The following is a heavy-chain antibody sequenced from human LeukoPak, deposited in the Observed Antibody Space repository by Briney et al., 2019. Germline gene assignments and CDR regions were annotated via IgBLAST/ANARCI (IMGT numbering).Heavy chain of an antibody. D-gene: IGHD6-19*01. Sequence: ASVKVSCKASGYTFTGYYMHWVRQAPGQGLEWMGWINPNSGGTNYAQKFQGRVTMTRDTSISTAYMELSRLRSDDTAVYYCARVISPYSSAWYGDDCWGQGTLVIVSS. CDR1: GYTFTGYY. V-gene: IGHV1-2*02. CDR2: INPNSGGT. CDR3: ARVISPYSSAWYGDDC. J-gene: IGHJ4*02.